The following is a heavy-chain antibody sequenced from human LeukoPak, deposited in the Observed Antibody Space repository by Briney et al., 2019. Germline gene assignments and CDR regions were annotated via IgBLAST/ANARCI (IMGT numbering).Heavy chain of an antibody. Sequence: PSETPSLTCTVSGGSISSYYWSWIRQPPGKGLEWIGYILYIGSTNYNPSLKSRVTISVDTSKNQFSLKLSSVTAADTAVYYCARQMDTAMVTGHYYYYMDVWGKGTTVTV. J-gene: IGHJ6*03. CDR1: GGSISSYY. CDR3: ARQMDTAMVTGHYYYYMDV. V-gene: IGHV4-59*08. D-gene: IGHD5-18*01. CDR2: ILYIGST.